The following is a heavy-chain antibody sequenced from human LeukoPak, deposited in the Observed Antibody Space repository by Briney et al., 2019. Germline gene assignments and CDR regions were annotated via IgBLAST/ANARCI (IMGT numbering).Heavy chain of an antibody. Sequence: PGGSLRLSCAASGFTFSSYAMSWVRQAPGKGLEWVSAISGSGGSTYYADSVKGRFTISRDNSKNTLYLQMNSLRAEDTAAYYCAKGQLWFGESYFDYWGQGTLVTVSS. CDR1: GFTFSSYA. V-gene: IGHV3-23*01. J-gene: IGHJ4*02. D-gene: IGHD3-10*01. CDR2: ISGSGGST. CDR3: AKGQLWFGESYFDY.